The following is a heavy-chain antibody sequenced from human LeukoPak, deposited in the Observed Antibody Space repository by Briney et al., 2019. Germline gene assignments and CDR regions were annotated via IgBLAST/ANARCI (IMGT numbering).Heavy chain of an antibody. CDR2: IYPGDSDT. Sequence: GESMKISCKGSGYRFTTYWIGWVRQMPGKGLEWMGIIYPGDSDTGYSPSVQGQVTIPADQSISTTYLQWSSLKASDTGLYYCERRIHSGSSGFDIWGQGTMVTVSS. J-gene: IGHJ3*02. CDR1: GYRFTTYW. D-gene: IGHD1-26*01. V-gene: IGHV5-51*01. CDR3: ERRIHSGSSGFDI.